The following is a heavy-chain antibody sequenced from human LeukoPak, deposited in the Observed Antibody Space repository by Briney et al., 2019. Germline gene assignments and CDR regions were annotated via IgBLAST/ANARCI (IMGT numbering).Heavy chain of an antibody. CDR3: ARDLSLDY. J-gene: IGHJ4*02. V-gene: IGHV4-61*01. CDR2: IYYSGST. CDR1: GGSVSSGSYY. Sequence: SETLSLTCTVSGGSVSSGSYYWSWIRQPPGKGLEWIGYIYYSGSTNYNPSLKSRVTISVDTSKNQFSLKLSSVTAADTAVYYCARDLSLDYWGQGTMVTVSS.